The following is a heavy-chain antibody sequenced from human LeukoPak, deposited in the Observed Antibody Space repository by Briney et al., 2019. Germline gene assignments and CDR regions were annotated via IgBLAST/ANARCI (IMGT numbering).Heavy chain of an antibody. V-gene: IGHV4-59*01. J-gene: IGHJ4*02. Sequence: PSETLSLTCTVSGGSISSYYWSWIRQPPGKGLEWIGYIYYSGSTNYNPSLKSRVTISVDTSKNQFSLKLSSVTAADTAVYYCARVYGSGWFLEYFDYWGQGTLVTVSS. CDR2: IYYSGST. D-gene: IGHD6-19*01. CDR1: GGSISSYY. CDR3: ARVYGSGWFLEYFDY.